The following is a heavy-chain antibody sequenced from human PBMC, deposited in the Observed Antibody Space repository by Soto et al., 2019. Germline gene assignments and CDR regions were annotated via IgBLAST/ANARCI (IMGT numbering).Heavy chain of an antibody. CDR3: AKFGTYGDYVSYYYYYYMDV. CDR2: ISGSGGST. V-gene: IGHV3-23*01. J-gene: IGHJ6*03. CDR1: GFTFSSYA. D-gene: IGHD4-17*01. Sequence: EVQLLESGGGLVQPGGSLRLSCAASGFTFSSYAMSWVRQAPGKGLEWVSAISGSGGSTYYADSVKGRFTISRDNSKNTLYLQMNSLRAEDTAVYYCAKFGTYGDYVSYYYYYYMDVWGKGTTVTVSS.